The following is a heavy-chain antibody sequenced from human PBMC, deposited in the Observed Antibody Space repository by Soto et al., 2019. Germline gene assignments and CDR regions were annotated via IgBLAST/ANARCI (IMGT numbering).Heavy chain of an antibody. V-gene: IGHV1-3*01. CDR1: GYTFTSYA. J-gene: IGHJ4*02. Sequence: ASVKVSCKASGYTFTSYAMHWVRQAPGQRLEWMGWINAGNGNTKYSQKFQGRVTITRDTSASTAYMELSSLRSEDTAVYYCARRIVVVSAQDYLGQGTLSTASS. CDR2: INAGNGNT. CDR3: ARRIVVVSAQDY. D-gene: IGHD2-21*01.